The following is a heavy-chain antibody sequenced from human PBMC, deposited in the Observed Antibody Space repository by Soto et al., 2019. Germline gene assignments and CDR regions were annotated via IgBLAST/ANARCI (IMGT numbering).Heavy chain of an antibody. CDR1: GGSINNNHYY. Sequence: SETLSLTCTVSGGSINNNHYYWGWVRQPPGKGLEWIGYIYYSGTTYYNPSLKSRVTISVDTSKNQFSLKLSSVTAADTAVYYCARARGARYFDYWGQGTLVTVSS. CDR2: IYYSGTT. D-gene: IGHD2-15*01. V-gene: IGHV4-30-4*08. CDR3: ARARGARYFDY. J-gene: IGHJ4*02.